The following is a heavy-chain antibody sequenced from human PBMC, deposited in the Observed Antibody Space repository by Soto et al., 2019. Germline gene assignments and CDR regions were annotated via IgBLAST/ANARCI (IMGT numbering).Heavy chain of an antibody. CDR1: GYIFTSFG. CDR3: KICAGQGSGSYD. V-gene: IGHV1-18*01. D-gene: IGHD3-10*01. Sequence: QVQLVQSGAEVKKPGASVKVSCKASGYIFTSFGITWVRQAPGQGLEWMGWVSTYNGNTKYAQKLQGRATMSTDTSTRPAYMELRCRGPDDASVYYWKICAGQGSGSYDWGQGTLVTVSS. CDR2: VSTYNGNT. J-gene: IGHJ4*02.